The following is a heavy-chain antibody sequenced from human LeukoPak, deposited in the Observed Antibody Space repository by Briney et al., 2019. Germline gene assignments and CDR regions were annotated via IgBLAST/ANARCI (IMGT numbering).Heavy chain of an antibody. CDR3: ARAVTIFGVVTIFDY. J-gene: IGHJ4*02. CDR1: GGSFSSYY. D-gene: IGHD3-3*01. Sequence: SETLSLTCAVYGGSFSSYYWSWIRQPPGKGLEWIGYIYYSGSTNYNPSLKSRVTISVDTSKNQFSLKLSSVTAADTAVYYCARAVTIFGVVTIFDYWGQGTLVTVSS. CDR2: IYYSGST. V-gene: IGHV4-59*01.